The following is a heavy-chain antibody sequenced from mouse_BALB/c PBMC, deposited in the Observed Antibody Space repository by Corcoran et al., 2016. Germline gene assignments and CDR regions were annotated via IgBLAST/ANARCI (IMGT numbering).Heavy chain of an antibody. Sequence: QIQLVQSGPELKKPGETVKISCKASGYTFTNYGMNWVKQAPGKGLKWMGWINTYTGEPTYADDFKGRFAFSLETSASTAYLQINNLKNEDTATYFGAREPYAMDYWGQGTSVTVPS. CDR1: GYTFTNYG. D-gene: IGHD6-1*01. CDR2: INTYTGEP. V-gene: IGHV9-3-1*01. J-gene: IGHJ4*01. CDR3: AREPYAMDY.